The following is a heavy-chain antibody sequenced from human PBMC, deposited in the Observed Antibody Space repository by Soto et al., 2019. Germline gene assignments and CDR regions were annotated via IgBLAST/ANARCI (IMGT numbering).Heavy chain of an antibody. CDR1: GFSFENYG. D-gene: IGHD5-12*01. CDR2: IWYDGSLQ. CDR3: ANLWGDGYNLGQDYNGMDV. J-gene: IGHJ6*02. V-gene: IGHV3-33*06. Sequence: QVQMVESGGGVVQPGRSLRLSCAASGFSFENYGMHWVRQAPGRGLEWVAIIWYDGSLQYYAAAVKGRFTISRDNSKKKLDSEMNRLRSEDKAVYYCANLWGDGYNLGQDYNGMDVWGQGTTVIVSS.